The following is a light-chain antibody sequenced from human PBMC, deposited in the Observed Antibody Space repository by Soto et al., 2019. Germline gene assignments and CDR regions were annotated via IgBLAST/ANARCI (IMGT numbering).Light chain of an antibody. CDR3: CSYEGNYPVI. Sequence: QSALTQPPSVSGSPGQSVTISCTATSSAVGAFNSVSWYQQHPGKAPKLMIYDVTKRPFGLPDRFSGSKSGNTASLTISGLQAEDEADYYCCSYEGNYPVIFGGGTKRTVL. CDR1: SSAVGAFNS. J-gene: IGLJ2*01. V-gene: IGLV2-11*01. CDR2: DVT.